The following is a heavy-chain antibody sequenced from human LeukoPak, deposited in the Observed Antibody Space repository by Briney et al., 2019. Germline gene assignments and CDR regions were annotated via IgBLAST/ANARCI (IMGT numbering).Heavy chain of an antibody. CDR2: IYYSGST. V-gene: IGHV4-59*01. CDR1: GGSISSYY. CDR3: ARVSSDYDVHFDY. J-gene: IGHJ4*02. D-gene: IGHD5-12*01. Sequence: PSETLSPTCTVSGGSISSYYWSWIRQPPGKGLEWIGYIYYSGSTNYNPSLKSRVTISVDTSKNQFSLKLSSVTAADTAVYYCARVSSDYDVHFDYWGQGTLVTVSS.